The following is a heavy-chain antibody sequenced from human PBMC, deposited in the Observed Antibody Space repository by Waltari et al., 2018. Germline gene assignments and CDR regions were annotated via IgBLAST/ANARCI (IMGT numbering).Heavy chain of an antibody. CDR2: VTPLIGTT. J-gene: IGHJ4*02. CDR1: GGTFSRYS. V-gene: IGHV1-69*06. D-gene: IGHD2-21*01. CDR3: ASSPRPSIPPPFDF. Sequence: QVQLVQSGAEVRKPGSSVKVSCKASGGTFSRYSISWGRQAPGQGPEWMGGVTPLIGTTPYATTFQGRVTITADKSTDTAYLEMSSLRSEAQAMYFCASSPRPSIPPPFDFWGQGIPVTVSS.